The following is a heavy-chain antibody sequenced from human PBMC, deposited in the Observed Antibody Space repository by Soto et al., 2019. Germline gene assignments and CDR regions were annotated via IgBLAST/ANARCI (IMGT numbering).Heavy chain of an antibody. D-gene: IGHD6-19*01. CDR2: MYYSGTT. Sequence: SETLSLTCTVSGGSISSTTYSWGWIRQPPGKGLEWIGSMYYSGTTYSNPSLQSRVTISVDTSKNQFSLKLSSVTAADTAVYYCARGGWQKNWFDPWGQGTLVTVSS. CDR1: GGSISSTTYS. J-gene: IGHJ5*02. V-gene: IGHV4-39*01. CDR3: ARGGWQKNWFDP.